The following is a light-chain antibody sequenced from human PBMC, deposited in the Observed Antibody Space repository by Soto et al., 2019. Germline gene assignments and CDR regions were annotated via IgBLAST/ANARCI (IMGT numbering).Light chain of an antibody. CDR3: QQYYSTPPA. CDR2: WAS. CDR1: QSLLHSSGYNY. V-gene: IGKV4-1*01. J-gene: IGKJ1*01. Sequence: EIVVTQARLSLPVTPGAPASISCRSSQSLLHSSGYNYLAWYQQKPGQPPKLLIYWASTRESGVPDRFSGCGSGRDFTLTFGSRQAEDVAVYYCQQYYSTPPAFGQGSLVDIK.